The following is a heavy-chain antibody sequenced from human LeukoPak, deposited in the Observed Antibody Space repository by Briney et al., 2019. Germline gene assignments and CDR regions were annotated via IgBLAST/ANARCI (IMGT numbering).Heavy chain of an antibody. CDR1: GFTFSSYA. V-gene: IGHV3-23*01. D-gene: IGHD3-9*01. J-gene: IGHJ4*02. CDR2: ISGSGGST. CDR3: AKDELGDFEYY. Sequence: GGSLRLSCAASGFTFSSYAMHWVRQAPGKGLEWVSAISGSGGSTYYADSVKGRFTNSRDNSKNTLYLQMNSLRAEDTAVYYCAKDELGDFEYYWGQGTLVTVSS.